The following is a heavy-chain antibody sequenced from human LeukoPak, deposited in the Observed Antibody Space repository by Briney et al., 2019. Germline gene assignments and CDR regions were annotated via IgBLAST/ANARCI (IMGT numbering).Heavy chain of an antibody. CDR3: ARKITMVRGPLIKGYFDL. V-gene: IGHV3-23*01. Sequence: GGPLRLSCSGSGFTFMNYVMAWVRQAPGKGLEWVSSIRLGGGLTHSADPVKGRFIISRDMNTLFLQMNNLRPEDTAMCYCARKITMVRGPLIKGYFDLWGRGTLVSVSS. D-gene: IGHD3-10*01. J-gene: IGHJ2*01. CDR2: IRLGGGLT. CDR1: GFTFMNYV.